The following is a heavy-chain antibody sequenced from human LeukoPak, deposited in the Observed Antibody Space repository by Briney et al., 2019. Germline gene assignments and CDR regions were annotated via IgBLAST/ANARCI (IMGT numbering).Heavy chain of an antibody. D-gene: IGHD1-26*01. V-gene: IGHV3-7*01. CDR2: IKQDGSER. CDR3: ARNREYYYYMDV. Sequence: PGGSLRLSCAASGFTFSNYWMSWVRQAPGKGLEWVANIKQDGSERYYVDSVKGRSTISRDNAKNSLSLQMNSLRVEDTAVYYCARNREYYYYMDVWGKGTTVTVSS. CDR1: GFTFSNYW. J-gene: IGHJ6*03.